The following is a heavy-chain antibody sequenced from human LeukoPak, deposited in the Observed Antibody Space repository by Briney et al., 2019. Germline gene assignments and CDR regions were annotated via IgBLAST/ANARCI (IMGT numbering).Heavy chain of an antibody. CDR1: GDSIRSGSYY. V-gene: IGHV4-39*07. CDR3: ARASSGWYNWFDP. D-gene: IGHD6-19*01. CDR2: IYYSGNT. J-gene: IGHJ5*02. Sequence: PSETLSLTCSVSGDSIRSGSYYWGWIRQPPGKGLEWIGNIYYSGNTYYNPSLKSRVTISLDTSKNQFSLKLSSVTAADTAVYYCARASSGWYNWFDPWGQGTLVTVSS.